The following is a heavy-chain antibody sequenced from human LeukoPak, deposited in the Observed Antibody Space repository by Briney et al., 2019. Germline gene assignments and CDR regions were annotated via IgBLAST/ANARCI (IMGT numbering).Heavy chain of an antibody. CDR1: GASVSSYY. J-gene: IGHJ3*02. D-gene: IGHD3-22*01. V-gene: IGHV4-4*08. CDR3: ARHSFDTSGYYYALSTFDI. CDR2: IDTSGRT. Sequence: PSETLSLTCTVSGASVSSYYWSWVRQPAGKGLEWLGHIDTSGRTNYNPSLKSRVTISVDTSKNQFSLKLSSVTAADTAVYYCARHSFDTSGYYYALSTFDIWGQGTMVTVSS.